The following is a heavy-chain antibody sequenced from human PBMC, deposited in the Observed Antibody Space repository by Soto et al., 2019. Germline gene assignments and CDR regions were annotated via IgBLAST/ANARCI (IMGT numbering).Heavy chain of an antibody. Sequence: GASVKVSCKASGFSFGTCAIHWVRQPPGQSLEWMGWINAGNGHTKYSQRLQGRVIITRDTSARTTYMELRSLTSEDTAVYYCARVVVADFWSGYGPNGMDVWGQGTTVTVSS. J-gene: IGHJ6*02. V-gene: IGHV1-3*01. CDR3: ARVVVADFWSGYGPNGMDV. D-gene: IGHD3-3*01. CDR2: INAGNGHT. CDR1: GFSFGTCA.